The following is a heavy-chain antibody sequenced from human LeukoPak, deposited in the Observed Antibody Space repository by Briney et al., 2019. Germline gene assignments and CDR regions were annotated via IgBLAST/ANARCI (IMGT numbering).Heavy chain of an antibody. CDR3: ARVVRFLEWLNPPSYYYYGMDV. V-gene: IGHV4-34*01. Sequence: SETLSLTCAVYGGSFSGYYWSWIRQSSGKGLEWIGEINHSGSTNYNPSLKSRVTISVDTSKNQFSLKLSSVTAADTAVYYCARVVRFLEWLNPPSYYYYGMDVWGQGTTVTVSS. CDR1: GGSFSGYY. J-gene: IGHJ6*02. D-gene: IGHD3-3*01. CDR2: INHSGST.